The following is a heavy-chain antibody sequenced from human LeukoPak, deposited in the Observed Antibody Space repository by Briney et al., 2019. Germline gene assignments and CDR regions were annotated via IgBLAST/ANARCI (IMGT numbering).Heavy chain of an antibody. J-gene: IGHJ4*02. V-gene: IGHV3-23*01. Sequence: PGGSLRLSCAASGFTFTNYAMSWVRQAPGKGLEWVSGMSGRGVSTYYADSVKGRFTNSSDNSKNTLYLQMNSLRAEDTAIYYCAKDCNGGNCYIDYWGQGTLVTVAS. CDR2: MSGRGVST. D-gene: IGHD2-15*01. CDR1: GFTFTNYA. CDR3: AKDCNGGNCYIDY.